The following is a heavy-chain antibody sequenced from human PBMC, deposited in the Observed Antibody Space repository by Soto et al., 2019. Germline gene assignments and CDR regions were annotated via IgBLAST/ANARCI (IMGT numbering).Heavy chain of an antibody. CDR1: GFTFSSYW. CDR3: AREAGDYYDSSGYYSFDY. D-gene: IGHD3-22*01. Sequence: LRLSCAASGFTFSSYWMHWVRQAPGKGLLWVSRINSDGSSTSYADSVKGRFTISRDNAKNTLYLQMNSLRAEDTAVYYCAREAGDYYDSSGYYSFDYWGQGTLVTVSS. V-gene: IGHV3-74*01. J-gene: IGHJ4*02. CDR2: INSDGSST.